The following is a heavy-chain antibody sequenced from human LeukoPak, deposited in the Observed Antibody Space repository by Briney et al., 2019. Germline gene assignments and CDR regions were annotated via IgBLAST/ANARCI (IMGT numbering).Heavy chain of an antibody. Sequence: SETLSLTCAVYGGSFSGYYWSWIRQAPGKGLEWIGEINHSGSTNYNPSLKNRVTISVDTSKNQFSLKLSSVTAADTAVYYCARLGRIVVVPAAPYSSCWYGDAFDIWGQGTMVTVSS. D-gene: IGHD2-2*01. J-gene: IGHJ3*02. CDR1: GGSFSGYY. V-gene: IGHV4-34*01. CDR3: ARLGRIVVVPAAPYSSCWYGDAFDI. CDR2: INHSGST.